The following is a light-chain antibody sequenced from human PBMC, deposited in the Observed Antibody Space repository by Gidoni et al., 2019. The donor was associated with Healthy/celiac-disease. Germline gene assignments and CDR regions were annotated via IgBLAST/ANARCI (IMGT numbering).Light chain of an antibody. CDR1: QSVSSSY. J-gene: IGKJ1*01. V-gene: IGKV3-20*01. Sequence: EIVLTQSPGTLSLSPGERATLSCRASQSVSSSYLAWYQQKPGQAPRLLISGASSRATGIPDRFSGSGSGTDFTLTISRLEPEDFAVYYCQQYGSSPPDGTFXQXTKVEIK. CDR2: GAS. CDR3: QQYGSSPPDGT.